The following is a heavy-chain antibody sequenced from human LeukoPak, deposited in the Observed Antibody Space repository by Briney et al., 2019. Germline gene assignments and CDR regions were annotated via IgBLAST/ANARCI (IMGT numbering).Heavy chain of an antibody. D-gene: IGHD6-13*01. CDR3: ARVIAGKTPQDY. CDR1: GFTFSSYS. Sequence: PGGPLRLSCAASGFTFSSYSMSWVRQAPGKGLEWVSSISSSSYIYYADSVKGRFTISRDNAKNSLYLQMNSLRAEDTAVYYCARVIAGKTPQDYWGQGTLVTVSS. CDR2: ISSSSYI. V-gene: IGHV3-21*01. J-gene: IGHJ4*02.